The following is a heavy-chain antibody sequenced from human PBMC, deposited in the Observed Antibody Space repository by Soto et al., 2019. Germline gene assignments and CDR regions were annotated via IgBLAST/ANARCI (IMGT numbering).Heavy chain of an antibody. J-gene: IGHJ4*02. CDR3: ARHQSGSGNSNFDF. Sequence: PGESLKISCQAFEYSFRIYWISWVRPKPGAGLEWMGRVDPNDSFATYSPSFEGHVSISVDKSTNIVYLQWRSLRASDTATYYCARHQSGSGNSNFDFWGQGTPVTVSS. CDR2: VDPNDSFA. V-gene: IGHV5-10-1*01. CDR1: EYSFRIYW. D-gene: IGHD3-10*01.